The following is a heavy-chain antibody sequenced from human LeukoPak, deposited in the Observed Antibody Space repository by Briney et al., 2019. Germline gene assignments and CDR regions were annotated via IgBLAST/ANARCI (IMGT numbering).Heavy chain of an antibody. CDR2: FKTKPMGGTT. CDR1: VFPLSNPG. V-gene: IGHV3-15*07. CDR3: TTDKGYYDSSGYSTGWYAFDI. Sequence: GGSLRPPVEASVFPLSNPGLNWFRQAPGKGLNGFALFKTKPMGGTTDYAAPVKGRFTISRDDSKNTLYLQMNSLKTEDTAVYYCTTDKGYYDSSGYSTGWYAFDIWGQGTMVAVSS. D-gene: IGHD3-22*01. J-gene: IGHJ3*02.